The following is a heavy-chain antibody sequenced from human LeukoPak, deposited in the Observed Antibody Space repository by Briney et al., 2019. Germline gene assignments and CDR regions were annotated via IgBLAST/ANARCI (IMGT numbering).Heavy chain of an antibody. Sequence: PGGSLRLSCAASGFTFSSYSMNWVRQAPGKGLEWVANIKEDGSKTFYVDSVKGRFTISRDNAKNSLYLQMNSLRAEDTAVYYCARSRIVGATMEQTFDYWGQGTLVTVSS. CDR2: IKEDGSKT. J-gene: IGHJ4*02. D-gene: IGHD1-26*01. V-gene: IGHV3-7*01. CDR3: ARSRIVGATMEQTFDY. CDR1: GFTFSSYS.